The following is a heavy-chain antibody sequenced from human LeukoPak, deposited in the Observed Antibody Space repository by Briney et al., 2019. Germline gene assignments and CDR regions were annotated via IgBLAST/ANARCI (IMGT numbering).Heavy chain of an antibody. CDR3: ASSRYFDWLTFDY. J-gene: IGHJ4*02. D-gene: IGHD3-9*01. Sequence: ASVKVSCKASGYTFTGYYMHWLRQPPGQGLEWMGWINPNSGGTNSAQKFQGRVTMTRDTSISTAYMELSRLRSDDTAVYYCASSRYFDWLTFDYWGQGTLVTVSS. CDR1: GYTFTGYY. CDR2: INPNSGGT. V-gene: IGHV1-2*02.